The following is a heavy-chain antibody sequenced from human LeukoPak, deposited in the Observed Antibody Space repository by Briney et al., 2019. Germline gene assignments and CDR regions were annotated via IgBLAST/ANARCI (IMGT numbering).Heavy chain of an antibody. CDR3: AKEWDFLGYYDFWSGHNWFDP. CDR2: ISGSGGST. D-gene: IGHD3-3*01. J-gene: IGHJ5*02. Sequence: GGSLRLSCAASGFTFSSYSMNWVRQAPGKGLEWVSAISGSGGSTYYADSVKGRFTISRDNSKNTLYLQMNSLRAEDTAVYYCAKEWDFLGYYDFWSGHNWFDPWGQGTLVTVSS. V-gene: IGHV3-23*01. CDR1: GFTFSSYS.